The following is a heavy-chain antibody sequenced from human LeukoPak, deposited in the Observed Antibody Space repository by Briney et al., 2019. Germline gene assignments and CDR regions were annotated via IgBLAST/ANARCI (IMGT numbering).Heavy chain of an antibody. Sequence: AASVKVSCMASGYTFTSYGISWVRQAPGQGLEWMGWISAYNGNTNYAQKLQGRVTMTTDTSTSTAYMELRSLRSDDTAVYYCARATDLRYFDWLSKGENWFDPWGQGTLVTVSS. D-gene: IGHD3-9*01. CDR1: GYTFTSYG. CDR2: ISAYNGNT. CDR3: ARATDLRYFDWLSKGENWFDP. V-gene: IGHV1-18*01. J-gene: IGHJ5*02.